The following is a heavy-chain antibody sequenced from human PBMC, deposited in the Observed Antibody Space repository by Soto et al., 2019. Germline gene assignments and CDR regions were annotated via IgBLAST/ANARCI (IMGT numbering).Heavy chain of an antibody. Sequence: QVQLVQSGAEVKKPGASVKVSCTTSGYTFTLFGITWVRQAPGQGLEWMGWISPYNGDTKYAEKLEDRVTLTTDTSTDTAYVELTSLTSDDTAEYYGAGGGQYRYFYYWGQGTLVPLSS. CDR3: AGGGQYRYFYY. J-gene: IGHJ4*02. D-gene: IGHD2-2*02. V-gene: IGHV1-18*01. CDR1: GYTFTLFG. CDR2: ISPYNGDT.